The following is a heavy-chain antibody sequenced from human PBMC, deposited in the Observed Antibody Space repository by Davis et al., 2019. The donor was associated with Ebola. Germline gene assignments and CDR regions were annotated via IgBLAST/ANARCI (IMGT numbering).Heavy chain of an antibody. V-gene: IGHV1-18*01. CDR1: GYTFSRYG. CDR3: ARGITMIIMKGAWFDS. Sequence: AASVKVSCKASGYTFSRYGISWVRQAPGQGLEWMGWITPYNGNTNYAQKLQGRVTMTTDTSTSTAYMELRSLRSDDTAVYYCARGITMIIMKGAWFDSWGQGTLVTVSS. D-gene: IGHD3-22*01. CDR2: ITPYNGNT. J-gene: IGHJ5*01.